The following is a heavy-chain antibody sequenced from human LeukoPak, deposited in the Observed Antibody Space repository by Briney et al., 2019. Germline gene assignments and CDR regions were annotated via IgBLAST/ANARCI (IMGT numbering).Heavy chain of an antibody. V-gene: IGHV4-31*03. CDR1: GGSISSGGYY. J-gene: IGHJ6*03. CDR3: ARGRDFYYYMDV. D-gene: IGHD3-10*01. CDR2: IYYSGST. Sequence: SESLSLTCTVSGGSISSGGYYWSWIRQHPGKGLAWIGYIYYSGSTYYNPSLKSRVTISVDTSKNQFSLKLSSVTAADTAVYYCARGRDFYYYMDVWGKGTTVTVSS.